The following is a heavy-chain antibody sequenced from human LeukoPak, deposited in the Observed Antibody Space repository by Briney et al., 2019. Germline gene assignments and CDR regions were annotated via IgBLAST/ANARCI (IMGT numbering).Heavy chain of an antibody. J-gene: IGHJ4*02. CDR3: ARDRGGDFDY. CDR1: AFTFSTYS. V-gene: IGHV3-21*01. D-gene: IGHD3-10*01. Sequence: GGSLRLSRAASAFTFSTYSMNWVRQAPGKGLEWVSSISSGTSYIYYAESVRGRFTISRDNTKNSLHLQMNSLRDEDTAVYYCARDRGGDFDYWGQGTLVTVSS. CDR2: ISSGTSYI.